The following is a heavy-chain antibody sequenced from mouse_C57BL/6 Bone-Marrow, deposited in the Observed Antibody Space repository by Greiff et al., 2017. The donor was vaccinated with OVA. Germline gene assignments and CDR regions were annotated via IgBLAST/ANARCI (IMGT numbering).Heavy chain of an antibody. CDR2: IYPRSGNT. J-gene: IGHJ3*01. D-gene: IGHD1-2*01. CDR3: ASPLLRPFAY. CDR1: GYTFTSYG. Sequence: VQLVESGAELARPGASVTLSCQASGYTFTSYGLSWVKQRTGQGLAWIGEIYPRSGNTYYHEKFKGKATLTADKSSSTAYMELRSLTAEDAAVYFGASPLLRPFAYWGQGTLVTVSA. V-gene: IGHV1-81*01.